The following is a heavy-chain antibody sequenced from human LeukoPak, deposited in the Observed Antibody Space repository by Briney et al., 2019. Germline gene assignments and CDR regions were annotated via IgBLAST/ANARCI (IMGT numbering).Heavy chain of an antibody. Sequence: GASVKVSCKASGYTFTSYGISWVRQAPGQGLEWMGWISAYNGHTKYAQKLQGRVTMTTDTSTSTAYMELRSLRSDDTAVYYCARVIRVQGYGAFNWFDPWGQGTLVTVSS. V-gene: IGHV1-18*01. J-gene: IGHJ5*02. D-gene: IGHD4/OR15-4a*01. CDR3: ARVIRVQGYGAFNWFDP. CDR2: ISAYNGHT. CDR1: GYTFTSYG.